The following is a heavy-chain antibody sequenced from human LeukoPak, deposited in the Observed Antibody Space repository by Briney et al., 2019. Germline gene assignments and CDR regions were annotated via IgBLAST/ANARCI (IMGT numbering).Heavy chain of an antibody. V-gene: IGHV3-74*01. CDR2: IKSDGST. J-gene: IGHJ5*01. CDR3: TRAITYFYGSVTYDWFDS. D-gene: IGHD3-10*01. CDR1: GFTFSNYA. Sequence: GGSLRLSCAASGFTFSNYAMGWVRQTPGKGLMWVARIKSDGSTIYADSVQGRFTISRDNAKNMVYLQMNSPRADDTAIYYCTRAITYFYGSVTYDWFDSWGQGTRVTVSS.